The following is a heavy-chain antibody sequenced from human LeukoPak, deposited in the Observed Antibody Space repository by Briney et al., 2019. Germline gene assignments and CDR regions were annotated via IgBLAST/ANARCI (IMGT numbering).Heavy chain of an antibody. J-gene: IGHJ6*03. V-gene: IGHV3-11*01. CDR1: GFTFSDYY. Sequence: PGGSLRLSCAASGFTFSDYYMSWIRQAPGKGLEWVSYISSSGSTIYYADSVKGRFTISRDNANNSLYLQMNSLRAEDTAVYYCARDPYSGTYGNTYYYYMDVWGKGATVTISS. D-gene: IGHD1-26*01. CDR3: ARDPYSGTYGNTYYYYMDV. CDR2: ISSSGSTI.